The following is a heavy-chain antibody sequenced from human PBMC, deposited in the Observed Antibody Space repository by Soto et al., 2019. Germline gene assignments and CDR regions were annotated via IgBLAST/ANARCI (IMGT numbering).Heavy chain of an antibody. Sequence: EVQLVASGGGLVQPGGSLRLSCAASGFTVSSYLMHWVRQAPGKGLVWVSRINSDGSSTSFVDSVKGRFTISRDNAKNTLYLQMNSLRAEDTAVYYCARVNYGDYGGVYDYWGQGTLVTVSS. CDR1: GFTVSSYL. CDR2: INSDGSST. J-gene: IGHJ4*02. V-gene: IGHV3-74*01. D-gene: IGHD4-17*01. CDR3: ARVNYGDYGGVYDY.